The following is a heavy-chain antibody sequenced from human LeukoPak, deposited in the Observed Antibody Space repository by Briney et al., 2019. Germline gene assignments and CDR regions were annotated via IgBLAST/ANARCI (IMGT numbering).Heavy chain of an antibody. D-gene: IGHD5-18*01. CDR1: GFTFSSYE. CDR3: ARDPTAMGPIDDY. CDR2: ISSSGKTI. Sequence: PGGSLRLSCAASGFTFSSYEMNWVRQAPGKGLEWVSYISSSGKTIYYADSVKGRFTISRDNAKNSLYLQMNSLRAEDTAVYYCARDPTAMGPIDDYWGQGTLVTVSS. J-gene: IGHJ4*02. V-gene: IGHV3-48*03.